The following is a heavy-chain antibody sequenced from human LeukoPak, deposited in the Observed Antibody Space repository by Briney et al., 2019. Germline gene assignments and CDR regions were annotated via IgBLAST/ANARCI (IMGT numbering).Heavy chain of an antibody. Sequence: GGSLRLSCAASGFTFSSYVMHWVRQAPGKGLEWVSAISGSGGSTYYAESVKGWFTISRDNSKNTLYLQMNSLGADDTAVYYCAKGNWRYFDYWGQGTLVTVSS. J-gene: IGHJ4*02. D-gene: IGHD1-1*01. CDR3: AKGNWRYFDY. CDR1: GFTFSSYV. CDR2: ISGSGGST. V-gene: IGHV3-23*01.